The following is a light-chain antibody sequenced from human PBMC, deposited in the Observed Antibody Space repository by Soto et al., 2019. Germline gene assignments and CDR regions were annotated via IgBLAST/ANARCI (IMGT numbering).Light chain of an antibody. CDR1: SSNIGAGYD. J-gene: IGLJ3*02. CDR2: GNN. Sequence: QAVLTQPPSVSGAPGQRVTISCTGSSSNIGAGYDIHWYRHLPGSAPKLLIFGNNNRPSGVPDRFSGSKSGTSGSLAITGLQAEDEAVYYCQSYDSSLSGWVFGGGTKLTVL. V-gene: IGLV1-40*01. CDR3: QSYDSSLSGWV.